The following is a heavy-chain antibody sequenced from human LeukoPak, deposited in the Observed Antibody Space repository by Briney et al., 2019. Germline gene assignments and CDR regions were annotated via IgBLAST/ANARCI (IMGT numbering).Heavy chain of an antibody. CDR2: ISRSGGNT. CDR1: GFTFSSHA. J-gene: IGHJ4*02. V-gene: IGHV3-23*01. D-gene: IGHD4-11*01. CDR3: AKDWPVSGDHYSPFVY. Sequence: GGSLRLSCAASGFTFSSHAMSWVRQAPGKRLEWVAAISRSGGNTYYGDSVKGRFTISRDSSKNTLHLQMDSLRAEDTAVYYCAKDWPVSGDHYSPFVYWGQGTLVTVSS.